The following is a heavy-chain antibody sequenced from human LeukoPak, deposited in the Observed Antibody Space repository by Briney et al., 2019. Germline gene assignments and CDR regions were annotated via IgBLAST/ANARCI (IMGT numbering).Heavy chain of an antibody. CDR3: ARESTYYDSSGSYAFDI. J-gene: IGHJ3*02. V-gene: IGHV4-59*13. CDR1: GGSISSYY. Sequence: PSETLSLTCTVSGGSISSYYWSLIRQPPGKGLEWIEYIYYSGSTNYNPSLKSRVTISVDTSKNQFSLKLSSVTAADTAVYYCARESTYYDSSGSYAFDIWGQGTMVTVSS. D-gene: IGHD3-22*01. CDR2: IYYSGST.